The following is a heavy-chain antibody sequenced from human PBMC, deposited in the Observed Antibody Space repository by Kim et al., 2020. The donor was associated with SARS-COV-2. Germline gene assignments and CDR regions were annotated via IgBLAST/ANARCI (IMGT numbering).Heavy chain of an antibody. D-gene: IGHD6-13*01. CDR1: GGSISSSSYY. Sequence: SETLSLTCTVSGGSISSSSYYWGWIRQPPGKGLEWIGSIYYSGSTYYNPSLKSRVTISVDTSKNQFSLKLSSVTAADTAVYYCARLTKAAAGVYYYYGMDVWGQGTTVTVSS. V-gene: IGHV4-39*01. J-gene: IGHJ6*02. CDR2: IYYSGST. CDR3: ARLTKAAAGVYYYYGMDV.